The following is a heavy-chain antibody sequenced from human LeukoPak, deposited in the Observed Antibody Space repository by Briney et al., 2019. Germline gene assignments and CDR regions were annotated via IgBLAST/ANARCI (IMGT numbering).Heavy chain of an antibody. CDR3: ARKYYYASGNYYDL. J-gene: IGHJ5*02. D-gene: IGHD3-10*01. CDR2: INHSENT. V-gene: IGHV4-34*01. Sequence: PSETLSLTCAVYGGSFSGYYWSWFRQPPGKGLEWIGEINHSENTNYNPSLTSRVTVLVDTSKNQFSLKLSSVTAADTAVYYCARKYYYASGNYYDLWGQGTLVTVSS. CDR1: GGSFSGYY.